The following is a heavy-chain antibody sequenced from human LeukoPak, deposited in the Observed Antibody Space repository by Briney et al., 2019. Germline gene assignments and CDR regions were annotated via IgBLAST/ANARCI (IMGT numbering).Heavy chain of an antibody. CDR1: GLTSSNFG. V-gene: IGHV3-23*01. Sequence: PGGSLRLSCAAYGLTSSNFGMSWVRQDPGKGLEWVSTMSGNGGTIYNADSVKGRFTISRDNSKNTLYLQMNSRRAEDAAVYYCAKDDPTGRYLWGQGTRVPGAS. CDR2: MSGNGGTI. J-gene: IGHJ4*02. CDR3: AKDDPTGRYL. D-gene: IGHD1-26*01.